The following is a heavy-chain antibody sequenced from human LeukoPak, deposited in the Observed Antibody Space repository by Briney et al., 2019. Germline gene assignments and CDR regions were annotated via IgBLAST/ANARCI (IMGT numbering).Heavy chain of an antibody. D-gene: IGHD2-15*01. CDR2: ISSSSSYT. J-gene: IGHJ4*02. Sequence: PGGSLRLSCAASGFTFSSYSMNWVRQAPGKGLEWVSSISSSSSYTYYADSVKGRFTISRDNAKNSLYLQMNSLRAEDTAVYYCTGGRLYWGQGTLVTVSS. CDR3: TGGRLY. V-gene: IGHV3-21*01. CDR1: GFTFSSYS.